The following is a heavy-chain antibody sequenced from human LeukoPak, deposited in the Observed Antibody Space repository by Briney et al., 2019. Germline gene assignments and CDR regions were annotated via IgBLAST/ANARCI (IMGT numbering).Heavy chain of an antibody. J-gene: IGHJ6*03. Sequence: PSETLSLTCAVYGGSFSGYYWSWIRQPPGKGLEWIGETNHSGSTNYNPSLKSRVTISVDTSKNQFSLKLSSVTAADTAVYYCARVVSGPPTNYYYYYMDVWGKGTTVTVSS. CDR2: TNHSGST. CDR3: ARVVSGPPTNYYYYYMDV. CDR1: GGSFSGYY. D-gene: IGHD3-3*01. V-gene: IGHV4-34*01.